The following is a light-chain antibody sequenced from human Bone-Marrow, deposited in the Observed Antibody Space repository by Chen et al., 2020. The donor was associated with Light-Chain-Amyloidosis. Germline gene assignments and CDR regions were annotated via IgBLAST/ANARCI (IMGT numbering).Light chain of an antibody. CDR3: QQLNFLPPT. Sequence: IQLTQSPSSLSASEGDRVTITCRASQDIASYLAWSQQKPGKAPKLLIHAASTLHSGVPSRFSGSGSGTDFTLTISSLQAEDFATYYCQQLNFLPPTFGPGTKVDMK. V-gene: IGKV1-9*01. CDR1: QDIASY. J-gene: IGKJ3*01. CDR2: AAS.